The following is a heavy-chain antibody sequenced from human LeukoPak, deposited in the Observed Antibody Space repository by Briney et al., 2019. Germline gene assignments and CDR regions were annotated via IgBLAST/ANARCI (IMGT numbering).Heavy chain of an antibody. J-gene: IGHJ4*02. CDR1: GFTFSHYS. V-gene: IGHV3-21*01. Sequence: GGSLRLSCVASGFTFSHYSMNWVRQAPGKGLEWVSSISYDSRSIGYADSVKGRFTISRDNSKNTLYLQMNSLRAEDTAVYYCARDGPYGSGSYYAYWGQGALVTVSS. CDR2: ISYDSRSI. D-gene: IGHD3-10*01. CDR3: ARDGPYGSGSYYAY.